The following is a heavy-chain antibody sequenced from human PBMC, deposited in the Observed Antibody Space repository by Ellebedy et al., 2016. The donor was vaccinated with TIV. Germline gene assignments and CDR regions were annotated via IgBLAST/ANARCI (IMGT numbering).Heavy chain of an antibody. CDR1: GGSISSSSYY. J-gene: IGHJ4*02. CDR2: IYYSGST. Sequence: MPSETLSLTCTVSGGSISSSSYYWGWIRQPPGKGLEWIGSIYYSGSTYYNPSLKSRVTISVDTSKNQFSLKLSSVTAADTAVYYCARHGAAAGTGDGYFDYWGQGTLVTVSS. D-gene: IGHD6-13*01. CDR3: ARHGAAAGTGDGYFDY. V-gene: IGHV4-39*01.